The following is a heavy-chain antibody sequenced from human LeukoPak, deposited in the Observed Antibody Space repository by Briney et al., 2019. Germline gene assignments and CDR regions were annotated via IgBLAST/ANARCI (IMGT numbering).Heavy chain of an antibody. D-gene: IGHD3-22*01. V-gene: IGHV1-3*01. CDR2: INAGNGNT. Sequence: ASVKVSCKASGYTFTSYAMHWVRQAPGQRLEWMGWINAGNGNTKYSQKFQGRVTITRDTSASTAYMELSSLRSEDTAVYYCARDGDYYDSSGYYVVWGQGTLVTVSS. CDR3: ARDGDYYDSSGYYVV. CDR1: GYTFTSYA. J-gene: IGHJ4*02.